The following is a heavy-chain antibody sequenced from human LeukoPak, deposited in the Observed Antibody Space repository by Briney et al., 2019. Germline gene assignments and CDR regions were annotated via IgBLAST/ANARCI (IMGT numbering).Heavy chain of an antibody. J-gene: IGHJ3*02. V-gene: IGHV3-7*01. CDR3: AREDQWLVKGSAFDI. D-gene: IGHD6-19*01. CDR1: GFTFSNYW. CDR2: IKQDGSEK. Sequence: GGSLRLSCAASGFTFSNYWMSWVRQAPGKGLEWVANIKQDGSEKFYVDSVKGRLTISRDNAKNSLYLQMNSLRAEDTAVYYCAREDQWLVKGSAFDIWGQGTMVTVSS.